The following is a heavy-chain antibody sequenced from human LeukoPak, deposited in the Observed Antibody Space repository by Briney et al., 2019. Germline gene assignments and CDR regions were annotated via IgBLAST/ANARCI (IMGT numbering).Heavy chain of an antibody. Sequence: GGSLRLSCVASGLAFSGQWMNWVRQAPGQGLEWVANIKHDESEKYYVDSVQGRFTISREDGKNSLSLQMNSVRAEDTAVYYCAYTNNLKYWGQGTLVVVSS. CDR2: IKHDESEK. CDR1: GLAFSGQW. V-gene: IGHV3-7*01. J-gene: IGHJ4*02. CDR3: AYTNNLKY. D-gene: IGHD3-16*01.